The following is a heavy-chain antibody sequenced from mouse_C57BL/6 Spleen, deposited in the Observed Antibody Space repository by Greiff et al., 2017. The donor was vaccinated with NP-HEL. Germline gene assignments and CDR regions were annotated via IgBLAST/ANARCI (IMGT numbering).Heavy chain of an antibody. V-gene: IGHV1-82*01. J-gene: IGHJ3*01. D-gene: IGHD1-1*01. Sequence: VQLQQSGPELVKPGASVKISCKASGYAFSSSWMNWVKQRPGKGLEWIGRIYPGDGDTNYNGKFKGKATLTADKSSSTAYMQLSSLTSEDSAVYFCARSDYYYGSSWLAYWGQGTLVTVSA. CDR1: GYAFSSSW. CDR2: IYPGDGDT. CDR3: ARSDYYYGSSWLAY.